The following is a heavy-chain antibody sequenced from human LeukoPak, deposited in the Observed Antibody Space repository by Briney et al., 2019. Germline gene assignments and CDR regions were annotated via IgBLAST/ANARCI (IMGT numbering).Heavy chain of an antibody. CDR1: GYTFTSYG. Sequence: ASVKVSCKASGYTFTSYGISWVRQAPGQGLEWMGWISAYNGNTNYAQKLQGRVTMTTDTSTSTAYMELRSLRSDDTAVYYCARVVVVPAAIPPYYYYMDVWGKGTTVTVSS. CDR2: ISAYNGNT. V-gene: IGHV1-18*01. D-gene: IGHD2-2*02. J-gene: IGHJ6*03. CDR3: ARVVVVPAAIPPYYYYMDV.